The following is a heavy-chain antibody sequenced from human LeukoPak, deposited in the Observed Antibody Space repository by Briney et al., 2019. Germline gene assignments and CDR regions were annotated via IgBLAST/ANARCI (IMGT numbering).Heavy chain of an antibody. V-gene: IGHV3-30*18. J-gene: IGHJ5*02. Sequence: PGGSLRLSCAASGFTFSNYGMHWVRQAPGKGLEWVAVISYDGSNKYYADSVKGRFTISRDNSKNTLYLQMNSLRAEDTAIYYCAKVVAAFGENWFDPWGQGTLVTVSS. CDR3: AKVVAAFGENWFDP. CDR1: GFTFSNYG. D-gene: IGHD2-15*01. CDR2: ISYDGSNK.